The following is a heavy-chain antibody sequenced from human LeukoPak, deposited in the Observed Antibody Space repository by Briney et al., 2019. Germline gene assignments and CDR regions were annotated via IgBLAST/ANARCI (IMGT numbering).Heavy chain of an antibody. CDR1: GYSFTSYW. J-gene: IGHJ4*02. Sequence: GESLKISCKGSGYSFTSYWIGWVRQMPGKGLEWMGIIYPGDSDTRYSPSFQGQVTISADKSISTAYLQWSSLEASDTAMYYCARGDDYYYDSSGYFDYWGQGTLVTVSS. D-gene: IGHD3-22*01. V-gene: IGHV5-51*01. CDR2: IYPGDSDT. CDR3: ARGDDYYYDSSGYFDY.